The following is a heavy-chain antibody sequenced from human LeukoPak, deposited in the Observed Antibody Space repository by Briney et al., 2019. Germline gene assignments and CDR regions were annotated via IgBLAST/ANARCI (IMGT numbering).Heavy chain of an antibody. D-gene: IGHD2-21*02. CDR2: MNPNSGNT. V-gene: IGHV1-8*01. Sequence: ASVKVSCKASGYTFTSYDINWVRQATGQGLEWMGWMNPNSGNTGYAQKFQGRVTMTRNTSISTAYMELSSLRSEDTAVYYCAGADVVVTGMVDYWGQGTLVTVSS. CDR3: AGADVVVTGMVDY. CDR1: GYTFTSYD. J-gene: IGHJ4*02.